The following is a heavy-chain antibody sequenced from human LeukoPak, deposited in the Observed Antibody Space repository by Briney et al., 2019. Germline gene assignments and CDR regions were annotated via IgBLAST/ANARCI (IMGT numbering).Heavy chain of an antibody. CDR1: GFTFSSFS. D-gene: IGHD3-16*01. Sequence: HGGSLRVSCAAPGFTFSSFSMNRVRQAPGKGLVGVAPIKGDGSETHYETSVKGRFTISRDNAKRSLYLQMTSLSVEDTAMYYCATSGGYWGQGTLVTVSS. CDR2: IKGDGSET. V-gene: IGHV3-7*01. J-gene: IGHJ4*02. CDR3: ATSGGY.